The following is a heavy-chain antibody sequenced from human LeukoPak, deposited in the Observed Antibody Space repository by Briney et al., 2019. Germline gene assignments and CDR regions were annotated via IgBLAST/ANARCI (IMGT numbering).Heavy chain of an antibody. V-gene: IGHV3-43*02. J-gene: IGHJ4*02. CDR1: GLTFDDYA. Sequence: GGSLRLSCAASGLTFDDYAMHWVRQAPGKGLEWVSLISGDGGSTYYADSVKGRFTISRDNSKNSLYLQMNSLRTEDTALYYCAKDGKSAYYDFWSGLGVDYWGQGTLVTVSS. D-gene: IGHD3-3*01. CDR2: ISGDGGST. CDR3: AKDGKSAYYDFWSGLGVDY.